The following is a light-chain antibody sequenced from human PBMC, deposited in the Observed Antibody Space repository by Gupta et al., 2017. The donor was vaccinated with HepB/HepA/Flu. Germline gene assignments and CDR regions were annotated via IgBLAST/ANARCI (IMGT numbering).Light chain of an antibody. V-gene: IGLV1-51*01. Sequence: QSVLTQPPSVSAAAGQRVTISCSGGSSNIGKSDVAWYQQLPGSAPKLLIYENYKRASGIPDRFSGSKSGTSATLGITGLQTGDEANYYCGAGDTSRKIYVFGTETGVTVL. CDR3: GAGDTSRKIYV. CDR2: ENY. J-gene: IGLJ1*01. CDR1: SSNIGKSD.